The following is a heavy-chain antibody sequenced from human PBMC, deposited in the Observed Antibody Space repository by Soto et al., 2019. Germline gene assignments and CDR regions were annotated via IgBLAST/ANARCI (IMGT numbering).Heavy chain of an antibody. CDR2: MGNDGITT. D-gene: IGHD1-26*01. CDR3: AKEFQWELHAFDI. V-gene: IGHV3-30*18. J-gene: IGHJ3*02. CDR1: GFTFSTYG. Sequence: QVQLVDSGGGVVQPERSLRLSCRASGFTFSTYGMHWVRQAPGKGLEWVAVMGNDGITTFYADSVKGRFTISRDNSKNTLFLQMNSLRADDTAVYYCAKEFQWELHAFDIWGQGTMVTVSS.